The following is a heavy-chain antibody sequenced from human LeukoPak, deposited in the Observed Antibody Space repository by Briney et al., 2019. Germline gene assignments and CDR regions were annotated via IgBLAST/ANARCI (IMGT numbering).Heavy chain of an antibody. J-gene: IGHJ5*02. CDR1: GFTFSSYA. D-gene: IGHD2-2*01. CDR3: ARATDLLDIVVVPAAGGFDP. V-gene: IGHV3-30-3*01. Sequence: GGSLRLSCAASGFTFSSYAMHWVRQAPGKGLEWVAVISYDGSNKYYADSVKGRFTISRDNSKNTLYLQMNSLRAEDTAVYYCARATDLLDIVVVPAAGGFDPWGQGTLVTVSS. CDR2: ISYDGSNK.